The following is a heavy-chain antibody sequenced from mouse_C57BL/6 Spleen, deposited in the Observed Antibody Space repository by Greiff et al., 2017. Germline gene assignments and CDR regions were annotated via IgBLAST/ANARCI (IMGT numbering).Heavy chain of an antibody. D-gene: IGHD1-1*01. CDR2: IDPENGDP. J-gene: IGHJ1*03. V-gene: IGHV14-4*01. CDR1: GFNIKDDY. Sequence: DVKLQESGAELVRPGASVKLSCTASGFNIKDDYMHWVKQRPEQGLEWIGWIDPENGDPEYASKFQGKATITADTSSNTAYLQLSSLTSEDTAVYYCTTDYGSSYWYFDVWGTGTTVTVSS. CDR3: TTDYGSSYWYFDV.